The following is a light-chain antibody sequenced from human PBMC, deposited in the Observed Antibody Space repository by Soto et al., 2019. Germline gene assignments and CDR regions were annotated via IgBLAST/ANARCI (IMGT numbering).Light chain of an antibody. CDR2: GAS. J-gene: IGKJ4*01. V-gene: IGKV3-15*01. CDR3: QQYNNWPPLT. CDR1: QSVSSN. Sequence: EIVMTQSPATLSVSPGERATLSCRASQSVSSNLAWYQQKPGQAPRLLIYGASTRATRIPARCSGSGSGTACTPTITSLQSADFAVYYCQQYNNWPPLTFGGGTKVEIK.